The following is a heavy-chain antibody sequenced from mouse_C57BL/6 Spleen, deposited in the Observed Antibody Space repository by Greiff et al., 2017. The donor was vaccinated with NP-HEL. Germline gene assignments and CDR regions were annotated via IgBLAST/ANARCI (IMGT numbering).Heavy chain of an antibody. J-gene: IGHJ1*03. V-gene: IGHV1-19*01. D-gene: IGHD1-1*01. CDR3: ARRGSTVVARYFDV. Sequence: EVQLQESGPVLVKPGASVKMSCKASGYTFTDYYMNWVKQSHGKSLEWIGVINPYNGGTSYNQKFKGKATLTVDKSSSTAYMELNSLTSEDSAVYYCARRGSTVVARYFDVWGTGTTVTVSS. CDR2: INPYNGGT. CDR1: GYTFTDYY.